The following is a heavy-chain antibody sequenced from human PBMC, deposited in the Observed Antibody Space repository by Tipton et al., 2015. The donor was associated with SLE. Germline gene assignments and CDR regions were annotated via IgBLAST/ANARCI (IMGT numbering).Heavy chain of an antibody. CDR3: ARTLDALDI. CDR1: GGSISNYY. CDR2: AYTTGSP. Sequence: TLSLTCTVSGGSISNYYWSWIRQPPGKGLEWIGRAYTTGSPYYNPSLESRVAISMDTSKNQFSLKLTAVTAADTAVYYCARTLDALDIWGQGTMVTVSS. V-gene: IGHV4-4*07. J-gene: IGHJ3*02.